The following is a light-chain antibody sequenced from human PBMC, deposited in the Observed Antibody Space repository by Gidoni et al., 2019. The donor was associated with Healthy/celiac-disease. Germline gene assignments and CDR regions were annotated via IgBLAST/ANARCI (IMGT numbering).Light chain of an antibody. CDR3: SSYTTSSSYV. CDR2: DVS. CDR1: SSDLGGYNY. Sequence: QSALTQPASVSGSPGQSITISCTGTSSDLGGYNYVSWYQQHPGKAPKLLIFDVSNRPSGVSTRFSGSKSDNAASLTISGLQAEDEADYYCSSYTTSSSYVFGTGTKVTVL. V-gene: IGLV2-14*01. J-gene: IGLJ1*01.